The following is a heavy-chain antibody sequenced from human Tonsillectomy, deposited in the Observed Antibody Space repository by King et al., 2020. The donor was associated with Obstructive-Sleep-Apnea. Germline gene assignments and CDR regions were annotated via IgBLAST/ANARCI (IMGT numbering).Heavy chain of an antibody. Sequence: VQLQESGPGLVKPSETLSLTCTVSGGSISSYYWSWIRQPPGKGLEWIGYIYYSGSTNYNPSLKSRFTISVDTSKNQFSLKLSSVTAADTAVYYCARHGYNYGVYYYGMDVWGQGTTVTVSS. CDR1: GGSISSYY. V-gene: IGHV4-59*08. CDR3: ARHGYNYGVYYYGMDV. D-gene: IGHD5-24*01. J-gene: IGHJ6*02. CDR2: IYYSGST.